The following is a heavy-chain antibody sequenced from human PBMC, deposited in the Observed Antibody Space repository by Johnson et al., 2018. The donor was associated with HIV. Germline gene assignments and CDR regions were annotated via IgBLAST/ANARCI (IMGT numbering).Heavy chain of an antibody. CDR1: GFTFSSYW. D-gene: IGHD5-24*01. CDR3: SVAPAWLRGFDI. Sequence: VQLVESGGGVVQPGRSLRLSCAASGFTFSSYWMTWVRQATGRGLEWVANINQGGSEKYYVDSVKGRFTISRDNSKNKRYLQMNRLTVEDPALYYCSVAPAWLRGFDIWGQGTMVTVSS. CDR2: INQGGSEK. J-gene: IGHJ3*02. V-gene: IGHV3-7*01.